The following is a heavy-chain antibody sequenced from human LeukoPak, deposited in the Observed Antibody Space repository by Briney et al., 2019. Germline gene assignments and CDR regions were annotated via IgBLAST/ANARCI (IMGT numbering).Heavy chain of an antibody. CDR3: AKGSGSSCYSPCDY. J-gene: IGHJ4*02. CDR2: ISYDGSNT. Sequence: GGSLRLSCAASGFTFNSYGMHWVRQAPGKGLEWVAFISYDGSNTYYADSVKGRFTISRDNSKDTLYLQMDSLRAEDTAVYYCAKGSGSSCYSPCDYWGQGILVTVSS. CDR1: GFTFNSYG. V-gene: IGHV3-30*18. D-gene: IGHD2-15*01.